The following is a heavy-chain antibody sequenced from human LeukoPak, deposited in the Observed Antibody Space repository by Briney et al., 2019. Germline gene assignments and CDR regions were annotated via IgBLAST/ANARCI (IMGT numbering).Heavy chain of an antibody. CDR2: ISGSGGST. V-gene: IGHV3-23*01. CDR1: GFTFSSYA. CDR3: AKDRRIAAPYYFDN. D-gene: IGHD6-13*01. J-gene: IGHJ4*02. Sequence: GGSLRLSCAASGFTFSSYAMSWVRQAPGKGLEWVSAISGSGGSTYYADSVKGRFTISRDNSKNRLFLQMNSLSAEDTAVYYCAKDRRIAAPYYFDNWGQGTLVTVSS.